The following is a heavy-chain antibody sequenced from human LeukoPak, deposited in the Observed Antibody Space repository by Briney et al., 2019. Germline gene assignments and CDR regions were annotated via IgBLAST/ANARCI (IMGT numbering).Heavy chain of an antibody. CDR2: INWNGGST. D-gene: IGHD2-15*01. V-gene: IGHV3-20*01. CDR3: ARAGGGGDYYYGMDV. J-gene: IGHJ6*02. Sequence: GASLRLSCAASGFTFSSYAMSWVRQAPGKGLEWVSGINWNGGSTGYADSVKGRFTISRDNAKNSLYLQMNSLRAEDTALYHCARAGGGGDYYYGMDVWGQGTTVTVSS. CDR1: GFTFSSYA.